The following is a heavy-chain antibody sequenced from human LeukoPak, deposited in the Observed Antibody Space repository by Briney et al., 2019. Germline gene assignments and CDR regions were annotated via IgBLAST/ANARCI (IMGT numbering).Heavy chain of an antibody. J-gene: IGHJ6*02. D-gene: IGHD6-19*01. Sequence: ASVKVSCKASGYTFTSYGISWVRQAPGQGLEWMGWISAYNGNTNYAQKLQGRVTMTTDTSTSTAYMELRSLRSDDTAVYYCARDSGWITNYYYYYGMDVRGQGTTVTVSS. V-gene: IGHV1-18*01. CDR2: ISAYNGNT. CDR1: GYTFTSYG. CDR3: ARDSGWITNYYYYYGMDV.